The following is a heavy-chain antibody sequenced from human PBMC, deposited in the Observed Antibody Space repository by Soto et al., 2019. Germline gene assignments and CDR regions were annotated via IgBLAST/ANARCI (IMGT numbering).Heavy chain of an antibody. CDR2: INHSGST. CDR1: GGSFSGYY. Sequence: SETLSLTCAVYGGSFSGYYWSWIRQPPGKGLEWIGEINHSGSTNYNPSLKSRVTISVDTSKNQFSLKLSSVTAADTAVYYCARIPYYDILTGPRWGGNAFDIWGQGTLVTVSS. CDR3: ARIPYYDILTGPRWGGNAFDI. D-gene: IGHD3-9*01. V-gene: IGHV4-34*01. J-gene: IGHJ3*02.